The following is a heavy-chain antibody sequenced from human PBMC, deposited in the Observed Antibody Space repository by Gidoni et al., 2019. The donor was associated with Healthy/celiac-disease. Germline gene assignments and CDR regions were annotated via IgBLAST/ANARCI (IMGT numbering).Heavy chain of an antibody. Sequence: EVQLLESGGGLVQPGGSLRLSCAASGFPFSRYAMSWVRQAPGKGLEWVSAISGSGGSTYYADSVKGRFTISRDNSKNTLYLQMNSLRAEDTAVYYCAGCTNGVCYGVNWYFDLWGRGTLVTVSS. V-gene: IGHV3-23*01. CDR3: AGCTNGVCYGVNWYFDL. D-gene: IGHD2-8*01. CDR2: ISGSGGST. CDR1: GFPFSRYA. J-gene: IGHJ2*01.